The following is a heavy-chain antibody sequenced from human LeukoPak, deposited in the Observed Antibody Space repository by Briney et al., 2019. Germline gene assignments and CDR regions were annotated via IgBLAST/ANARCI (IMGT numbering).Heavy chain of an antibody. D-gene: IGHD6-19*01. CDR2: INHSGST. Sequence: SETLSLTCAVYGGSFSGYYWSWIRQPPGKGLEWIWEINHSGSTNYNPSLKSRVTISVDTSKNQFSLKLSSVTAADTAVYYCARGHSGWYGNWFDPWGQGTLVTVSS. V-gene: IGHV4-34*01. CDR1: GGSFSGYY. CDR3: ARGHSGWYGNWFDP. J-gene: IGHJ5*02.